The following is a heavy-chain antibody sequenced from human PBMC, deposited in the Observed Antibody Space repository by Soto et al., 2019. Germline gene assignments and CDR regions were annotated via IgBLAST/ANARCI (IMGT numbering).Heavy chain of an antibody. CDR3: ARLAAAGYYYGMDV. V-gene: IGHV1-69*12. Sequence: QVQLVQSGAEVKKPGSSVKVSCKASGGTFSSYAISWVRQAPGQGLEWMGGIIPIFGTANYAQKFQGRVTITADESTSTAYMELSGLRSEDTAVYYCARLAAAGYYYGMDVWGQGTTVTVSS. CDR1: GGTFSSYA. J-gene: IGHJ6*02. D-gene: IGHD6-13*01. CDR2: IIPIFGTA.